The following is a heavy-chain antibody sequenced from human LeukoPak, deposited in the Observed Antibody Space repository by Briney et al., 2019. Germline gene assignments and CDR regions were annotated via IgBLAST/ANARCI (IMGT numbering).Heavy chain of an antibody. CDR1: GFIATSNY. CDR2: IYGGGNT. CDR3: ATGGRSGMAFDF. V-gene: IGHV3-53*01. J-gene: IGHJ4*02. D-gene: IGHD2-8*01. Sequence: GGSLRLACSFSGFIATSNYMAWVRQSPGKGLQWISFIYGGGNTLYADSVRDRFSISRDNSKSTLYLQMSSLRVEDTAVYYCATGGRSGMAFDFWGQGTLVTVSS.